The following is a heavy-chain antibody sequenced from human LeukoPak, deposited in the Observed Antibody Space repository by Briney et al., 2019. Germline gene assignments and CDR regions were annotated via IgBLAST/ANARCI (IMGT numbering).Heavy chain of an antibody. CDR1: GFTLRSYW. CDR3: ARDDAPGSGTSFYDALAV. CDR2: INPDGSTR. D-gene: IGHD1-26*01. J-gene: IGHJ3*01. Sequence: GGSLRLSCAASGFTLRSYWMMGVRQAPGQGLEWVANINPDGSTRYYVDSVKGRLTISRDNSKNSLFLQMSSLRAEDTAVYYCARDDAPGSGTSFYDALAVWGQGTMVTVSS. V-gene: IGHV3-7*01.